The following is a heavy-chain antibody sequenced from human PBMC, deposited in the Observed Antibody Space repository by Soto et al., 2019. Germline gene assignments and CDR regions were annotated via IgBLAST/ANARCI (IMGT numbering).Heavy chain of an antibody. J-gene: IGHJ4*02. CDR1: GFTFSSYA. V-gene: IGHV3-23*01. D-gene: IGHD1-1*01. CDR2: ISGSGGST. Sequence: GGSLRLSCAASGFTFSSYAMSWDRQAPGKGLEWVSAISGSGGSTYYADSVKGRFTISRDNSKNTLYLQMNSLSAEDTAVYYCAKPAVQLERRGRDYWGQGTLVTVSS. CDR3: AKPAVQLERRGRDY.